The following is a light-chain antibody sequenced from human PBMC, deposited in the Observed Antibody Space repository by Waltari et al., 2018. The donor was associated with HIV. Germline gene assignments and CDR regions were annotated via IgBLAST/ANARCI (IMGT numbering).Light chain of an antibody. J-gene: IGKJ3*01. CDR2: KAS. CDR3: QQYNTYSFI. Sequence: DIQMTQSPSTLSASVGDRVTITCRASQSISDWFAWYQQKPGKAPKLLIYKASSVESGVPSRFSGSGSGTEFTLSISSLQPDDFATYYCQQYNTYSFIFGPGTKVDIK. V-gene: IGKV1-5*03. CDR1: QSISDW.